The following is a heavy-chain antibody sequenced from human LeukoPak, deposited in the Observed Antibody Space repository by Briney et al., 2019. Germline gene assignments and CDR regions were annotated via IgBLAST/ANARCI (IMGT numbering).Heavy chain of an antibody. CDR1: GYTFTSYY. CDR2: INPSGGST. Sequence: ASVKVSCKASGYTFTSYYMHWVRQAPGQGLEWMGIINPSGGSTSYAQKFQGRVTMTTDTSTSTAYMELRSLRSDDTAVYYCARDLTPTTVTTFYYWGQGTLVTVSS. CDR3: ARDLTPTTVTTFYY. V-gene: IGHV1-46*01. D-gene: IGHD4-17*01. J-gene: IGHJ4*02.